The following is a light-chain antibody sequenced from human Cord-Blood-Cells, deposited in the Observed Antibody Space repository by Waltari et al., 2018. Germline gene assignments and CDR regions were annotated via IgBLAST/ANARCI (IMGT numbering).Light chain of an antibody. CDR1: SSYSGNNY. J-gene: IGLJ2*01. Sequence: QSVLTQPPSVSAAPGPKVTISCSGRSSYSGNNYVSWYQQLQGTAPQLLSYEKNKRPSGIPDRVAGAKSGTSATLGITGRQTGDEADDYCGTWDSSLSAVVFGGGTKLTVL. V-gene: IGLV1-51*02. CDR3: GTWDSSLSAVV. CDR2: EKN.